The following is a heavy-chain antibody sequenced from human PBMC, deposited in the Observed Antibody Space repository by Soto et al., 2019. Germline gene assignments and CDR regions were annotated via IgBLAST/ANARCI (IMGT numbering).Heavy chain of an antibody. Sequence: PGGSLRLSCAASGFTFSSYGMHWVRQAPGKGLEWVAVISYDGSNKYYADSVKGRFTISRDNTRNSVYLQMTSLRAEDTAVYYCARDVYYGGDSDFWGQGTLVTVSS. CDR1: GFTFSSYG. CDR2: ISYDGSNK. J-gene: IGHJ4*02. D-gene: IGHD2-21*02. V-gene: IGHV3-30*03. CDR3: ARDVYYGGDSDF.